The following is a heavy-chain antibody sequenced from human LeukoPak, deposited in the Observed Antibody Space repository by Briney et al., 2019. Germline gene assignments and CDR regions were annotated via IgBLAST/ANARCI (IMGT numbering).Heavy chain of an antibody. Sequence: LAGGSLRLSCAASGFTFSSYAMSWVRQAPGKGLEWVSTVTVSGGGTYYGDSVKGRFTISRDNSKNTLYLQMNSLRAEDTAVYYCAKRAARPAYYFNSWGQGTLVTISS. CDR1: GFTFSSYA. J-gene: IGHJ4*02. CDR3: AKRAARPAYYFNS. V-gene: IGHV3-23*01. CDR2: VTVSGGGT. D-gene: IGHD6-6*01.